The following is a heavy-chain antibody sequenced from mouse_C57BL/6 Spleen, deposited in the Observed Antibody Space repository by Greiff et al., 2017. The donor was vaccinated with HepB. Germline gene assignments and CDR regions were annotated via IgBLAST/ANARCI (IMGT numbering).Heavy chain of an antibody. J-gene: IGHJ4*01. V-gene: IGHV5-17*01. CDR2: ISSGSSTI. Sequence: EVHLVESGGGLVKPGGSLKLSCAASGFTFSDYGMHWVRQAPEKGLEWVAYISSGSSTIYYADTVKGRFTISRDNAKNTLFLQITSLRSEDTAMYYCARGNYYAMDYWGQGTSVTVSS. CDR1: GFTFSDYG. CDR3: ARGNYYAMDY.